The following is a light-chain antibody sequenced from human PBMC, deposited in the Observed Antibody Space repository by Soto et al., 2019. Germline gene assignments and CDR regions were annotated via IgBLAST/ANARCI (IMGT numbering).Light chain of an antibody. V-gene: IGKV3-11*01. CDR1: QSVAAS. Sequence: EFVLTQSPATLSLSPGERAILSCRASQSVAASLAWYQQKPGQAPRLLIYDISTRAAAIPARFSGSGSGTDFTLTVSSLDPEDFALYYCQQRSNRITFGQGTRLEIK. CDR3: QQRSNRIT. J-gene: IGKJ5*01. CDR2: DIS.